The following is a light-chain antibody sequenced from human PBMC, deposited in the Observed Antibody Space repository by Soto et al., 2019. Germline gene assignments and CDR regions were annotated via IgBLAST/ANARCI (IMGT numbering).Light chain of an antibody. Sequence: EILLTQSPATLSLSPGERATLSCRATQSVRSSLAWYLQQPGQAPRLLIYDASKRATGIPARFSGSGSGTDFTLTISSLEPKDFAVYYCQQRSHWPGTFGQGTKVEIK. CDR1: QSVRSS. CDR3: QQRSHWPGT. V-gene: IGKV3-11*01. J-gene: IGKJ1*01. CDR2: DAS.